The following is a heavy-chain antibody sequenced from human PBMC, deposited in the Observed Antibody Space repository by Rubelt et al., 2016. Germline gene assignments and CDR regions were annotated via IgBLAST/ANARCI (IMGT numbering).Heavy chain of an antibody. Sequence: QVQLVQSGAEVKKPGASVKVSCKASGYTFTGYYMHWVRQAPGQGLEWMGWINPNSGGTNYAQKFQGRVNMTRDTPISTASLELSRLGSDDTSVYYCARVGNDFWSGYYPGYYYYYMDVWGKGTTVTVSS. CDR3: ARVGNDFWSGYYPGYYYYYMDV. V-gene: IGHV1-2*02. CDR2: INPNSGGT. J-gene: IGHJ6*03. CDR1: GYTFTGYY. D-gene: IGHD3-3*01.